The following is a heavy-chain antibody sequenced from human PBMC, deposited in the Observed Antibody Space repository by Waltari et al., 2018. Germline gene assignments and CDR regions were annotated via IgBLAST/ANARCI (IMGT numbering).Heavy chain of an antibody. J-gene: IGHJ6*03. D-gene: IGHD3-10*01. CDR1: GGSIISYY. CDR2: INPGATP. Sequence: QVQLQESGPGLVKPSETLSLTCTVPGGSIISYYWSWIRQPAGKGLEWIGRINPGATPSYNPSLQTRIMMSVDTSQNQFSLKLSSVTAADTAVYYCARIYGSGTFIYMDVWGKGTTVTVSS. V-gene: IGHV4-4*07. CDR3: ARIYGSGTFIYMDV.